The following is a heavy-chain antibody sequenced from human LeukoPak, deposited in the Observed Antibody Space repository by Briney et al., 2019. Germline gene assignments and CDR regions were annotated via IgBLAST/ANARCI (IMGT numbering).Heavy chain of an antibody. Sequence: GGSLRLSCAASGFTFSTYAMSWVRQAPGKGLEWVSAISGSGDITHYADPVKGRFTISRDNSKNTLYLQMISLRADDAALYYCAKDRRDGHNFNPFDIWGQGTTVTVSS. CDR1: GFTFSTYA. CDR2: ISGSGDIT. CDR3: AKDRRDGHNFNPFDI. D-gene: IGHD5-24*01. J-gene: IGHJ3*02. V-gene: IGHV3-23*01.